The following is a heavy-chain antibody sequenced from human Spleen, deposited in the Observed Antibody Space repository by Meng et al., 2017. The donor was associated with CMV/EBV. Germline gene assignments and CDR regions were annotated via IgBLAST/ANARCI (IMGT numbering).Heavy chain of an antibody. J-gene: IGHJ5*02. CDR2: ISYDGKKQ. D-gene: IGHD3-9*01. CDR3: ARDANPFDIVVPGSWFDP. Sequence: FSLSSYGIHWVRQAPGKGLEWVAVISYDGKKQFYADPVKGRCTISRQASESKLFLQLDSLTEEDTAVYYCARDANPFDIVVPGSWFDPWGQGTLVTVSS. CDR1: FSLSSYG. V-gene: IGHV3-30*03.